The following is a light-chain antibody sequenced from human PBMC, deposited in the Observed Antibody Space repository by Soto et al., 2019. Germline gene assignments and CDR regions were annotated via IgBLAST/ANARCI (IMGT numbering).Light chain of an antibody. J-gene: IGLJ2*01. CDR2: EVT. Sequence: QSALTQPPSASGSPGQSVTISCTGTSSDVGDYNYVSWYQQHPGKAPKLMIYEVTKRPSGVPDRFSGSKSGNTASLTVSGLQAEDEADYFCSSYADRNNVIFGGGTQLTVL. CDR1: SSDVGDYNY. CDR3: SSYADRNNVI. V-gene: IGLV2-8*01.